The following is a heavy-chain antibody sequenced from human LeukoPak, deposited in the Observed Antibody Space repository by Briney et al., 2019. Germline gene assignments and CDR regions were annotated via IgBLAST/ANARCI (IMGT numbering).Heavy chain of an antibody. V-gene: IGHV3-11*01. D-gene: IGHD3-10*01. J-gene: IGHJ4*02. Sequence: SGSTIYYADSVKGRFTISRDNAKNSLYLQMNSLRAEDTAVYYCARIYGSGSYYRGYFDYWGQGTLVTVSS. CDR3: ARIYGSGSYYRGYFDY. CDR2: SGSTI.